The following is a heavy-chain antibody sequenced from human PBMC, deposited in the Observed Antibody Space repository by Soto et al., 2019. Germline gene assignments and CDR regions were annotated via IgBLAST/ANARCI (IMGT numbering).Heavy chain of an antibody. D-gene: IGHD3-3*01. V-gene: IGHV1-69*02. CDR2: IIPILGIA. Sequence: SVKVSCKASGGTFSSYTISWVRQAPGQGLEWMGRIIPILGIANYAQKFQGRVTITADKSTSTAYMELSSLRSEDTAVYYCARVRNDSWVIDYWGQGTLVTVSS. CDR1: GGTFSSYT. J-gene: IGHJ4*02. CDR3: ARVRNDSWVIDY.